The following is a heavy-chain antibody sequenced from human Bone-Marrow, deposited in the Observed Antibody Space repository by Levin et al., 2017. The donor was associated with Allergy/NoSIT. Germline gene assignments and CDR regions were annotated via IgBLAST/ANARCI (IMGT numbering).Heavy chain of an antibody. J-gene: IGHJ6*03. V-gene: IGHV4-61*08. D-gene: IGHD5-18*01. CDR3: ARNPDTSMTGIYYYYMDV. Sequence: PSQTLSLTCTVSGGSFSSGDYYWSWIRQPPGKGLEWVGYTYSTGSAHYNPSLRSRVSISVDRSKNQFSLKLSSVAAADTAVYYCARNPDTSMTGIYYYYMDVWGKGTTVTVSS. CDR2: TYSTGSA. CDR1: GGSFSSGDYY.